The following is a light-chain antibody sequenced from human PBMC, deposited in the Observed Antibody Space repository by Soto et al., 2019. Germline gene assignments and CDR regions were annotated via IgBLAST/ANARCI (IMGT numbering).Light chain of an antibody. CDR1: SSDVGGYNY. J-gene: IGLJ1*01. CDR2: EVS. Sequence: QSALTQPASVSGSPGQSITISCTGTSSDVGGYNYVSWYQQHPGKAPKLMIYEVSNRPSGVSYRFSGSKSGNTASLTISGLQTEDEADYYCSSYTNSITCVFGTGTKVTVL. CDR3: SSYTNSITCV. V-gene: IGLV2-14*01.